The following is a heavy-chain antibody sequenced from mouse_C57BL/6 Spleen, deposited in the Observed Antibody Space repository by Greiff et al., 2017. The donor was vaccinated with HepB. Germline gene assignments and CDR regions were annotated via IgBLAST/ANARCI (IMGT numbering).Heavy chain of an antibody. CDR1: GYTFTSYW. V-gene: IGHV1-69*01. J-gene: IGHJ1*03. CDR3: ARTYYDYVWYFDV. D-gene: IGHD2-4*01. CDR2: IDPSDSYT. Sequence: VQLQQPGAELVMPGASVKLSCKASGYTFTSYWMHWVKQRPGQGLEWIGEIDPSDSYTNYNQKFKGKSTLTVDKSSSTAYMQLSSLTSEDSAVYYCARTYYDYVWYFDVWGTGTTVTVSS.